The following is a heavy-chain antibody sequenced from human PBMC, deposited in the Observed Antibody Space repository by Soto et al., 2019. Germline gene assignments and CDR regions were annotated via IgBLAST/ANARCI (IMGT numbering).Heavy chain of an antibody. J-gene: IGHJ4*02. CDR1: GFTFSSYA. D-gene: IGHD3-10*01. Sequence: GESLKISCAASGFTFSSYAMSWVRQAPGKGLEWVSAISGSGGSTYYADSVKGRFTISRDNSKNTLYLQMNSLRAEDTAVYYCAKIEPGERNFDYWGQGTLVTVSS. V-gene: IGHV3-23*01. CDR2: ISGSGGST. CDR3: AKIEPGERNFDY.